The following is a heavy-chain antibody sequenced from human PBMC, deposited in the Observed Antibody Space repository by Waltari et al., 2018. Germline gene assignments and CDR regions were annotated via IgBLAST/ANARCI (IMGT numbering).Heavy chain of an antibody. CDR1: GGTFSSYA. J-gene: IGHJ6*02. CDR3: AGGLKQQPDNYYYYGMDV. D-gene: IGHD6-13*01. V-gene: IGHV1-69*13. Sequence: QVQLVQSGAEVKKPGSSVKVSCKASGGTFSSYAISWVRQAPGQGLEWMGGINPIVGTANYAQKCQGRVTITADESTSTAYMGLSSLRSEDTAVYYCAGGLKQQPDNYYYYGMDVWGQGTTVTVSS. CDR2: INPIVGTA.